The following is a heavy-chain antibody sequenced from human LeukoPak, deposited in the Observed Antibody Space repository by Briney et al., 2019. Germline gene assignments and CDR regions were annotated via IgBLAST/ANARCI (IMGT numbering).Heavy chain of an antibody. CDR3: AGSSGWARYFDY. V-gene: IGHV3-23*05. CDR2: IGSDNKP. D-gene: IGHD6-19*01. J-gene: IGHJ4*02. Sequence: GGSLRLSCEASGFTFSAYAMTWVRQAPGQGLEWVSSIGSDNKPHYSESVKGRFAISRDNSKSMLFLQLNSLRAEDTAVYYCAGSSGWARYFDYWGQGTLVTVSS. CDR1: GFTFSAYA.